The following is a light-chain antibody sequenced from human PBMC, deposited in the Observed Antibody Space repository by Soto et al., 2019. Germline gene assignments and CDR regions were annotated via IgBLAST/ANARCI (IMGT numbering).Light chain of an antibody. V-gene: IGLV3-21*02. CDR3: SSFAGSNNLV. Sequence: SYELTQPPSVSVAPGQTARITCGGNNIGSKSVHWYQQKPGQAPVLVVYDDSDRPSGIPERFSGSKSGNTASLTISGLQAADEAEYFCSSFAGSNNLVFGGGTKLTVL. CDR1: NIGSKS. J-gene: IGLJ2*01. CDR2: DDS.